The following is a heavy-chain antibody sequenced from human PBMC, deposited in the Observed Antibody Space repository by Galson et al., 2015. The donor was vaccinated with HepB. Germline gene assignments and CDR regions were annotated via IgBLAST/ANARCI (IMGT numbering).Heavy chain of an antibody. V-gene: IGHV1-2*05. CDR3: AREAGGSVDAFDI. D-gene: IGHD1-14*01. CDR1: GYTFTGYY. J-gene: IGHJ3*02. CDR2: INPNSGGT. Sequence: SVKVSCKASGYTFTGYYMHWVRQAPGQGLEWVGRINPNSGGTNYAQKFQGRVTMTRDTSISTAYMELSRLRSDDTVVYYCAREAGGSVDAFDIWGQGTMVTVSS.